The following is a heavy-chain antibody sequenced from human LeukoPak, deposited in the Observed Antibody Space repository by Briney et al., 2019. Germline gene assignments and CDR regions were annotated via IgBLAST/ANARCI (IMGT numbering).Heavy chain of an antibody. CDR3: ARSSRNYYGYFDY. J-gene: IGHJ4*02. D-gene: IGHD1-26*01. CDR2: INHSGST. V-gene: IGHV4-34*01. Sequence: PSETLSLTCAVYGGSFSGYFWTWIRQPPGKGLEWIGEINHSGSTNYNPSLKSRVTMSVDTSNNQFSLRLTSVTAADTAVYYCARSSRNYYGYFDYWGQGTLVTVSS. CDR1: GGSFSGYF.